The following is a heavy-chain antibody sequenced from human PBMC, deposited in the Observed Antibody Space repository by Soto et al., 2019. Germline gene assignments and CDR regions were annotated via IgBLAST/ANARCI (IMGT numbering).Heavy chain of an antibody. CDR3: ARDEAAGLNDY. J-gene: IGHJ4*02. Sequence: QVQLVQSGAEVKKPGASVKVSCKASGYTFTSYGISWVRQAPGQGLEWMGWISEYNGNTKYAQKFQGRVTMTTDTSTSTAYMEVRSLRSDDTAVYYWARDEAAGLNDYWGQGTLVTVSS. CDR2: ISEYNGNT. D-gene: IGHD6-13*01. V-gene: IGHV1-18*01. CDR1: GYTFTSYG.